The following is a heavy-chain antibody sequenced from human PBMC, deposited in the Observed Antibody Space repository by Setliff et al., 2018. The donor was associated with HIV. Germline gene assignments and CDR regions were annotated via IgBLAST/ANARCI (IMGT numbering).Heavy chain of an antibody. CDR3: ARDRQVVVVAATGYYYYYMDV. CDR2: INPSGGST. J-gene: IGHJ6*03. V-gene: IGHV1-46*01. D-gene: IGHD2-15*01. CDR1: GYTFPSYY. Sequence: ASVKVSCKASGYTFPSYYMHWVRQAPGQGLEWMGIINPSGGSTSYAQKFQGRVTMTRDTSTSTVYMELSSLRSEDTAVYYCARDRQVVVVAATGYYYYYMDVWGKGTTVTVSS.